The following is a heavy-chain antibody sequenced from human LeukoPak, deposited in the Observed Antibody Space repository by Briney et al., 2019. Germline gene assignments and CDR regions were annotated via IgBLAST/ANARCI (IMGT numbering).Heavy chain of an antibody. J-gene: IGHJ4*02. CDR2: IHWNGGSA. D-gene: IGHD3-10*01. CDR1: GFTFSSYW. CDR3: ARDRYYGSGPNDY. Sequence: GGSLILSCAASGFTFSSYWMHSVRQAPGKGLVWVSGIHWNGGSAGYADSVKGRFTISRDNAKNSLYLQMNSLRAEHAALYYCARDRYYGSGPNDYWSQGTLVTVPS. V-gene: IGHV3-20*04.